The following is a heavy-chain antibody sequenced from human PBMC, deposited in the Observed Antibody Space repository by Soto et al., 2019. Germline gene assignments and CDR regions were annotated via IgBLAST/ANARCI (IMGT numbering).Heavy chain of an antibody. V-gene: IGHV4-59*01. CDR3: ARVTSRYFDWLYQYYYYYYMDV. CDR2: IYYSGST. D-gene: IGHD3-9*01. J-gene: IGHJ6*03. Sequence: SETLSLTCTVSGGSISSYYWSWIRQPPGKGLEWIGYIYYSGSTNYNPSLKSRVTISVDTSKNQFSLKLSSVTAADTAVYYCARVTSRYFDWLYQYYYYYYMDVWGKGTTVTV. CDR1: GGSISSYY.